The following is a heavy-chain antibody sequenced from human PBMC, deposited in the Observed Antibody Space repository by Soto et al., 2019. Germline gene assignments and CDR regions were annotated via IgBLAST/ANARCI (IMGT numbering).Heavy chain of an antibody. D-gene: IGHD6-13*01. CDR1: GFTFSSYG. J-gene: IGHJ6*02. Sequence: GGSLRLSCAASGFTFSSYGMHWVRQAPGKGLEWVAVIWYDGSNKYYADSVKGRFTISRDNSKNTLYLQMNSLRAEDTAVYYCAREHSSSWYGNYYGMDVWGQGTTVPVSS. CDR3: AREHSSSWYGNYYGMDV. V-gene: IGHV3-33*01. CDR2: IWYDGSNK.